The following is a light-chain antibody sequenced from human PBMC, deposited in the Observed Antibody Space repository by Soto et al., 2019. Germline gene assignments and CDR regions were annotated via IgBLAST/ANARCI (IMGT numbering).Light chain of an antibody. CDR1: QSVSSD. CDR2: GAS. V-gene: IGKV3-15*01. J-gene: IGKJ2*01. Sequence: MVMTQSPATLSVSPGERATLSCRATQSVSSDLAWYQQKPGQAPRLLIYGASTRATDIAGRFSGSGSGTEFTLTISSLQSEDSAVYYCQQYANWPPTFGQGTKLEI. CDR3: QQYANWPPT.